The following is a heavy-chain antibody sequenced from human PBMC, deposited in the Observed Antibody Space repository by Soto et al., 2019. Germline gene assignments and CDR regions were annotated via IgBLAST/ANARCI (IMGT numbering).Heavy chain of an antibody. V-gene: IGHV1-2*04. D-gene: IGHD6-6*01. J-gene: IGHJ6*02. CDR3: ARDNEKQLVPFGYYGMDV. CDR1: GYTFTGYY. CDR2: INPNSGGT. Sequence: GASVKVSCKASGYTFTGYYMHWVRQAPGRGLEWMGWINPNSGGTNYAQKFQGWVTMTRDTSISTAYMELSRLRSDDTAVYYCARDNEKQLVPFGYYGMDVWGQGTTVTVSS.